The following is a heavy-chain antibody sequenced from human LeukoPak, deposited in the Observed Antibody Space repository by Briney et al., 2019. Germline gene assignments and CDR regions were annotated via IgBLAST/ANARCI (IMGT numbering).Heavy chain of an antibody. CDR2: IYYSGST. V-gene: IGHV4-59*12. D-gene: IGHD2-2*01. CDR1: GGSISSYY. CDR3: ANRPRVCSSTSCYRAFDI. J-gene: IGHJ3*02. Sequence: SETLSLTCTVSGGSISSYYWSWIRQPPGKGLEWIGYIYYSGSTNYNPSLKSRVTISVDTSKNQFSLKLSSVTAADTAVYYCANRPRVCSSTSCYRAFDIWGQGTMVTVSS.